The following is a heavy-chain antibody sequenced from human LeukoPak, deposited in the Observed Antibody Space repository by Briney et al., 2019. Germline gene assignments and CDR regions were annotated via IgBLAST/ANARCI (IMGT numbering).Heavy chain of an antibody. CDR2: MNPNSGNT. J-gene: IGHJ4*02. CDR3: ARGLYGSGSRTDYYFDY. Sequence: ASVKVSCKASGYTFTSYDINWVRQATGQGLEWMGWMNPNSGNTGYAQKFQGRVTMTRNTSISTAYMELSSLRSEDTAVYYCARGLYGSGSRTDYYFDYWGQGTLVTVSS. CDR1: GYTFTSYD. V-gene: IGHV1-8*01. D-gene: IGHD3-10*01.